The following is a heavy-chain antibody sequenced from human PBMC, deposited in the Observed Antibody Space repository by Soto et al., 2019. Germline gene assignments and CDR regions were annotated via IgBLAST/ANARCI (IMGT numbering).Heavy chain of an antibody. Sequence: QLQLQESGPGLVKPSETLSLTCTVSGGSISSSSYYWGWIRQPPGKGLEWIGSMYYSGTTYYNPSLKSRVTISVDTSKSQYPLKHRYVTPAHPAVYYCGRQPYHSSGNRFDYCRNGTLVFVSS. CDR1: GGSISSSSYY. J-gene: IGHJ4*01. V-gene: IGHV4-39*01. CDR2: MYYSGTT. CDR3: GRQPYHSSGNRFDY. D-gene: IGHD3-22*01.